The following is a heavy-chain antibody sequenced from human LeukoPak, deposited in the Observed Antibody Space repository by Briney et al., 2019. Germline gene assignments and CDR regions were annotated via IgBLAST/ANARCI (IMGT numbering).Heavy chain of an antibody. Sequence: GGSLRLSCAASGFTFSSYGMHWVRQAPGKGLEWVAVISYDGSNKYYADSVKGRFTISRDNSKNTLYLQMNGLRAEDTAVYYCAKDRRRSSGGSSRTHDFDYWGQGTLVTVSS. CDR3: AKDRRRSSGGSSRTHDFDY. CDR2: ISYDGSNK. J-gene: IGHJ4*02. D-gene: IGHD2-15*01. V-gene: IGHV3-30*18. CDR1: GFTFSSYG.